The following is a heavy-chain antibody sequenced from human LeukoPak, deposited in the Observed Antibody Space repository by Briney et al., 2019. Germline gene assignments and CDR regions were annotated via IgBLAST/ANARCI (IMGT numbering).Heavy chain of an antibody. CDR1: GFTFSSYS. D-gene: IGHD1-26*01. V-gene: IGHV3-21*01. Sequence: GGSLRLSCAASGFTFSSYSMNWVRQAPGKGLEWVSSISSSSSYIYYADSVKGRFTISRDNAKNSLYLQMDSLRAEDTAVYYCARDREWELFDYWGQGTLVTVSS. J-gene: IGHJ4*02. CDR3: ARDREWELFDY. CDR2: ISSSSSYI.